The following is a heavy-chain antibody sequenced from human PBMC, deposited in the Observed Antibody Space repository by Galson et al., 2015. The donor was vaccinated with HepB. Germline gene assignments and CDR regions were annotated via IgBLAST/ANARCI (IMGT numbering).Heavy chain of an antibody. V-gene: IGHV1-18*01. CDR3: ARRVDPHRQRNWFDP. CDR1: GYTFSSSG. D-gene: IGHD2-15*01. Sequence: SVKVSCKASGYTFSSSGISWVRQAPGQGLEWMGWISAYNGNTNYAQNLQGRVTMTTDTSTSTAYMELRSLRSDDTAVYYCARRVDPHRQRNWFDPWGQGTLVTVSS. J-gene: IGHJ5*02. CDR2: ISAYNGNT.